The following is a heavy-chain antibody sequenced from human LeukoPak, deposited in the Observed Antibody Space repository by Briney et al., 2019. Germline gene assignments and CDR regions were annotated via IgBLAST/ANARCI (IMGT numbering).Heavy chain of an antibody. CDR1: GGSISSSSYY. CDR3: ARHLTTTVPFDY. D-gene: IGHD4-17*01. V-gene: IGHV4-39*01. J-gene: IGHJ4*02. Sequence: SETLSLTCTVSGGSISSSSYYWGWIRQPPGKGLEWIGSIYYSGSTYYNPSLKSRVTVSVDTSKNQFSLKLSSVTAADTAVYYCARHLTTTVPFDYWGQGTLVTVSS. CDR2: IYYSGST.